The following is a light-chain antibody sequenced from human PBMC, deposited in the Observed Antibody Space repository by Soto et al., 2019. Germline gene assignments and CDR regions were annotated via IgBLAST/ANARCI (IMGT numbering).Light chain of an antibody. V-gene: IGLV1-40*01. CDR3: QSYDSSLTAYV. Sequence: QPVLTQPPSVSGAPGQGVAISCTGSSSNIGAGNAVHWYQQLPGTAPKLLIYADANRPAGVPDRFSGSKSGTSASLAITGLQADDEADYYCQSYDSSLTAYVFGPGTKVTVL. CDR2: ADA. CDR1: SSNIGAGNA. J-gene: IGLJ1*01.